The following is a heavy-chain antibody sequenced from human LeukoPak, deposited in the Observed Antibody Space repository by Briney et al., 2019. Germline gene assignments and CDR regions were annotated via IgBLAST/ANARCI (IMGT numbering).Heavy chain of an antibody. D-gene: IGHD3-22*01. Sequence: GGSLRLSCAASGFTFTNAWMSWVRQAPGKGLEWVGRIKSKTNGGTADYAAPVKGRFTISRDDSKNTLYLQMNSLKTEDTAVYYCTKYYYDSSGYLYYFDYWGQGTLVTVSS. CDR1: GFTFTNAW. V-gene: IGHV3-15*01. CDR2: IKSKTNGGTA. J-gene: IGHJ4*02. CDR3: TKYYYDSSGYLYYFDY.